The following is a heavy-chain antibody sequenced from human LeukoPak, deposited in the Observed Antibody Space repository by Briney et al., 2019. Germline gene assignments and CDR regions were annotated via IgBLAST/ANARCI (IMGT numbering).Heavy chain of an antibody. Sequence: ASGKVSCKTSGYTFTKYYMHWVRQAPGHGLVWMGIIYPSGGGSSYAQKFQGRVTMTRDTSTSTVYMEVNSLTSEDTAVYYCARAFSGYSIDFWGQGTLVTVSS. J-gene: IGHJ4*02. CDR3: ARAFSGYSIDF. CDR1: GYTFTKYY. CDR2: IYPSGGGS. V-gene: IGHV1-46*01. D-gene: IGHD3-22*01.